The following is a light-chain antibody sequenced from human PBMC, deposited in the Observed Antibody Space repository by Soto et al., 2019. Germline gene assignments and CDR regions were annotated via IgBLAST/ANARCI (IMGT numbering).Light chain of an antibody. CDR3: LQFYRYPLT. CDR2: PAS. Sequence: IQLTQSPSSLSASVGDRVTITCRASEGISGRLAWYQRKPGKVPTLLISPASSFQSGVPSRFSGSASGTDFSRTITSLQPEDFATYYGLQFYRYPLTVGGGTTVDIK. CDR1: EGISGR. V-gene: IGKV1-9*01. J-gene: IGKJ4*01.